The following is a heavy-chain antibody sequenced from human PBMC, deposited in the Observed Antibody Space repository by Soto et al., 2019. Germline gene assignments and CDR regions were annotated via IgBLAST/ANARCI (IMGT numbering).Heavy chain of an antibody. V-gene: IGHV1-24*01. D-gene: IGHD2-15*01. J-gene: IGHJ3*02. CDR2: FDPEDGET. Sequence: ASVKVSCKVSGYTLTELSMHWVRQAPGKGLEWMGGFDPEDGETIYAQKFQGRVTMTEDTSTDTAYMELSSLRSEDTAVYYCATASDIVVVVADTGDFDIWGQGTMVTVSS. CDR3: ATASDIVVVVADTGDFDI. CDR1: GYTLTELS.